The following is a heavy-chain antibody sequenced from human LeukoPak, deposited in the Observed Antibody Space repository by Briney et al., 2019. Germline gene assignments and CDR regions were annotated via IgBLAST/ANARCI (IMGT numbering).Heavy chain of an antibody. CDR2: IIPIFGTA. D-gene: IGHD2-2*01. V-gene: IGHV1-69*01. Sequence: GSSVKVSCKASGGTFSSYAISWVRQAPGQGLEWMGGIIPIFGTANYAQKFQGRVTITADESTSTAYMELSSLRSEDTAVYYCARSPGGRFESPVVVPAALYYYYYYMDVWGKGTTVTVSS. CDR3: ARSPGGRFESPVVVPAALYYYYYYMDV. CDR1: GGTFSSYA. J-gene: IGHJ6*03.